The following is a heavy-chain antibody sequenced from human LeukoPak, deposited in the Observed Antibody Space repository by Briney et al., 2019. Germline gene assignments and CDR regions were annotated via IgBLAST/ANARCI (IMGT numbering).Heavy chain of an antibody. Sequence: SETLSLTCTVSSDSIRNYFWSWIRQPPGKGLEWIGEINHSGSTNYNPSLKSRVTISVDTSKNQFSLKLSSVTAADTAVYYCARGGLKVVVAATGTFDYWGQGTLVTVSS. D-gene: IGHD2-15*01. CDR1: SDSIRNYF. V-gene: IGHV4-34*01. CDR2: INHSGST. CDR3: ARGGLKVVVAATGTFDY. J-gene: IGHJ4*02.